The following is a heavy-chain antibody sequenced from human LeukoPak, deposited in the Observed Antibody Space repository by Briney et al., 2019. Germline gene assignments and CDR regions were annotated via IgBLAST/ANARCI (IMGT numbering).Heavy chain of an antibody. CDR2: ISGSGGST. Sequence: GGSLRLSCAASGFTFSSYWMHWVRQAPGKGLEWVSTISGSGGSTYYADSVRGRFTISRDNSKNTLYLQMNSLRAEDTAVYYCAKQYSSSRGGDWFDPWGQGTLVTVSS. V-gene: IGHV3-23*01. J-gene: IGHJ5*02. D-gene: IGHD6-6*01. CDR3: AKQYSSSRGGDWFDP. CDR1: GFTFSSYW.